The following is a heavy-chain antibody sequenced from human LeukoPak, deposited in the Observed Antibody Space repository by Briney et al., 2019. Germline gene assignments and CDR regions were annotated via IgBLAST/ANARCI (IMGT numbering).Heavy chain of an antibody. CDR1: GFTFSSYG. D-gene: IGHD3-22*01. V-gene: IGHV3-33*06. CDR2: IWYDGSNK. Sequence: GGSLRLSRAASGFTFSSYGMHWVRQAPGKGLEWVAVIWYDGSNKYYADSVKGRFTISRDNSKNTLYLQMNSLRAEDTAVYYCAKEARGYYDSSGGYYFDYWGQGTLVTVSS. J-gene: IGHJ4*02. CDR3: AKEARGYYDSSGGYYFDY.